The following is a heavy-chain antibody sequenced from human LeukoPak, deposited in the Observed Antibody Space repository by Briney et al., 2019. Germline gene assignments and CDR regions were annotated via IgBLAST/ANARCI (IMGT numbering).Heavy chain of an antibody. J-gene: IGHJ6*04. V-gene: IGHV4-30-2*01. Sequence: SQTLSLTCAVSGGSISSGGYSWSWIRQPPGKGLEWIGYIYHSGSTYYNPSLKSRVTISVDRSKNQFSLKLSSVTAADTAVYYCARGRVPAAIHGMDAWGKGTTVTVSS. CDR3: ARGRVPAAIHGMDA. D-gene: IGHD2-2*01. CDR2: IYHSGST. CDR1: GGSISSGGYS.